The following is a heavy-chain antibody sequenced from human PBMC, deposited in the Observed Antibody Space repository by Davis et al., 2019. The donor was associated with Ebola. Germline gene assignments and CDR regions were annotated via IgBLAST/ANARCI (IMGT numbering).Heavy chain of an antibody. Sequence: PGGSLRLSCAASGFTFSSYSMNWVRQAPGKGLEWVSSISSSSSYIYYADSVKGRFTISRDNAKNSLYLQMNSLRAEDTAVYYCARLEYSSSTAYYYMDVWGKGTTVTVSS. J-gene: IGHJ6*03. CDR3: ARLEYSSSTAYYYMDV. CDR1: GFTFSSYS. D-gene: IGHD6-6*01. V-gene: IGHV3-21*01. CDR2: ISSSSSYI.